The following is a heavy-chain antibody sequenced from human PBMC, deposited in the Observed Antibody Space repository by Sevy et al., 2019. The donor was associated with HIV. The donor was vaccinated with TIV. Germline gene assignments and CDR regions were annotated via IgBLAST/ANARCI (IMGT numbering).Heavy chain of an antibody. Sequence: ASVKVSCKASGGTFSSYAISWVRQAPGQGLEWMGGIIPICGTANYSQKFQGRVTITADECTSTAYMELSSLGSEDTAVYYCARGEQLWTLNWFGPWGQGTLVTVSS. CDR2: IIPICGTA. D-gene: IGHD5-18*01. CDR1: GGTFSSYA. CDR3: ARGEQLWTLNWFGP. J-gene: IGHJ5*02. V-gene: IGHV1-69*13.